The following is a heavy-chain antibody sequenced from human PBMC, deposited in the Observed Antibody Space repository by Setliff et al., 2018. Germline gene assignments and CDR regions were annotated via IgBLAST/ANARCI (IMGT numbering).Heavy chain of an antibody. D-gene: IGHD3-22*01. Sequence: GGSLRLSCAGSGFTFSSYWMSWVHQAPGKGLEWVANINKDGSEKSYMDSVKGRFTVSRDNAKNSLFLQMNSLRAEDTAVYYCARGPYYYRSSTYSYFDYWGQGTLVTVSS. CDR3: ARGPYYYRSSTYSYFDY. V-gene: IGHV3-7*01. CDR1: GFTFSSYW. J-gene: IGHJ4*02. CDR2: INKDGSEK.